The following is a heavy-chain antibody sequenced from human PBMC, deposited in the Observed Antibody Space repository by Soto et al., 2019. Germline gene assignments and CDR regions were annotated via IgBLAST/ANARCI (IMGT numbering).Heavy chain of an antibody. CDR1: GYTFTGYY. J-gene: IGHJ6*03. CDR2: INPNSGGT. Sequence: ASVKVSCKASGYTFTGYYMHWVRQAPGQGLEWMGWINPNSGGTNYAQKFQGWVTMTRDTSISTAYMELSRLRSDDTAVYYCARDHGVTVRGAKGLYYYMDVWGKGTTVTVSS. CDR3: ARDHGVTVRGAKGLYYYMDV. V-gene: IGHV1-2*04. D-gene: IGHD3-10*01.